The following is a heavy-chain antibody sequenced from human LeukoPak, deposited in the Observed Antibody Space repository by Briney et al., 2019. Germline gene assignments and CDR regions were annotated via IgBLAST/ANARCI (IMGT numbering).Heavy chain of an antibody. Sequence: SETLSLTCTVSGGSISSSSYYWGWIRQPPGKGLEWIGSIYYSGSTNYNPSLKSRVTISVDTSKNQFSLKLSSVTAADTAVYYCARRYYYGSGSSLRYWGQGTLVTVSS. V-gene: IGHV4-39*07. D-gene: IGHD3-10*01. J-gene: IGHJ4*02. CDR3: ARRYYYGSGSSLRY. CDR1: GGSISSSSYY. CDR2: IYYSGST.